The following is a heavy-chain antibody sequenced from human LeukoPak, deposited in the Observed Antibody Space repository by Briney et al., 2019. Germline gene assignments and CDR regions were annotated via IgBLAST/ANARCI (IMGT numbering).Heavy chain of an antibody. Sequence: ASVKVSCKASGGTFSSYAISWVRQAPGQGLEWMGRIIPIFGTANYAQKFQGRVTITADKSTSTAYMELSSLRSEDTAVYYCARVAQHGTAGVRGVMPYDYWGQRTRVTVSS. CDR2: IIPIFGTA. CDR3: ARVAQHGTAGVRGVMPYDY. J-gene: IGHJ4*02. D-gene: IGHD3-10*01. CDR1: GGTFSSYA. V-gene: IGHV1-69*06.